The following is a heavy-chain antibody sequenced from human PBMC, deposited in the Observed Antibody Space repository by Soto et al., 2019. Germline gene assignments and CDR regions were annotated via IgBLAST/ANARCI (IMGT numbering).Heavy chain of an antibody. V-gene: IGHV3-21*01. Sequence: GGSLRLSCPASGFTFSSYGMNWVRQAPGKGLEWVSSISSSSSYIYYADSVKGRFTISRDNAKNSLYLQMNSLRAEDTAVYYCARDLSLRADPWGQGTLVTVSS. CDR3: ARDLSLRADP. J-gene: IGHJ5*02. CDR2: ISSSSSYI. CDR1: GFTFSSYG.